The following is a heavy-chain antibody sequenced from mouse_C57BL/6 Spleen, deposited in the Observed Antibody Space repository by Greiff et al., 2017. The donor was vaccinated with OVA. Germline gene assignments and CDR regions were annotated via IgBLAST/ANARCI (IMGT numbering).Heavy chain of an antibody. D-gene: IGHD1-1*01. V-gene: IGHV1-76*01. J-gene: IGHJ3*01. CDR3: ARCDYGSSCAWFAY. Sequence: QVQLKQSGAELVRPGASVKLSCKASGYTFTDYYINWVKQRPGQGLEWIAMIYPGSGNTYYNEKFKGKATLTAEKSSSTAYMQLSSLTSEDSAVYFCARCDYGSSCAWFAYWGQGTLVTVSA. CDR2: IYPGSGNT. CDR1: GYTFTDYY.